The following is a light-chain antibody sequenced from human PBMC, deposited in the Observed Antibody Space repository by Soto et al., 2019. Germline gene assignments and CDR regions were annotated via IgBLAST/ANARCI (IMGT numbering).Light chain of an antibody. CDR2: EVN. J-gene: IGLJ1*01. Sequence: QSALTQPPSASGSPGQSVTISCTGTSSDVGAYNYVSWYQQHPGKAPKLMISEVNKRPSGVPDRFSGSKSGNTASLTVSGLHPDDEADYYCSSYGGPNNSNYVFGTGTKLTVL. V-gene: IGLV2-8*01. CDR3: SSYGGPNNSNYV. CDR1: SSDVGAYNY.